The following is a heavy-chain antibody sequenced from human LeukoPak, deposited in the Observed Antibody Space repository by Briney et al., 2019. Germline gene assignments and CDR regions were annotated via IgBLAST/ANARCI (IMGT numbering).Heavy chain of an antibody. D-gene: IGHD5/OR15-5a*01. CDR3: AKASLSTAVLFDS. CDR2: MSNTGIT. V-gene: IGHV4-59*01. J-gene: IGHJ4*02. CDR1: GGSISSYF. Sequence: SETLSLTCTVSGGSISSYFWNWVRQPPRHRLQWLGYMSNTGITNYNPSLKSRVTISADTSKNQFSLILNSVTTADTAVYYCAKASLSTAVLFDSWGQGTLVAVSS.